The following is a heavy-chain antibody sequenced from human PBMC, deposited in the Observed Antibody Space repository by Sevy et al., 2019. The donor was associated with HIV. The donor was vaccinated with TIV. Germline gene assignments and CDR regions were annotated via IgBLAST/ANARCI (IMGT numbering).Heavy chain of an antibody. D-gene: IGHD3-3*01. V-gene: IGHV1-2*02. Sequence: ASVKVSCKASGYTFTGYYMHWVRQAPGQGLEWMGWINPNSGGTNYAQKFQGRVTMTRDTSISTAYMELSRLRSDDTAVYYCARVSWSGYYSRGTDVWGQGTTVTVSS. J-gene: IGHJ6*02. CDR1: GYTFTGYY. CDR2: INPNSGGT. CDR3: ARVSWSGYYSRGTDV.